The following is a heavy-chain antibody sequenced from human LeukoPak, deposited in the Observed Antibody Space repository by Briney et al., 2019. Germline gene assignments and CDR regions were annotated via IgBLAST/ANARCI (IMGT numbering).Heavy chain of an antibody. V-gene: IGHV3-30*02. Sequence: GGSLRLSCAASGFTFSSYDMHWVRQAPGKGLEWVAFIRFDGSNKYCSDSVKGRFTISRDNSKNTLYLQMNSLRAEDTAVYYCAKGVERFLEWSLDYWGQGTLVTVSS. CDR1: GFTFSSYD. CDR3: AKGVERFLEWSLDY. J-gene: IGHJ4*02. D-gene: IGHD3-3*01. CDR2: IRFDGSNK.